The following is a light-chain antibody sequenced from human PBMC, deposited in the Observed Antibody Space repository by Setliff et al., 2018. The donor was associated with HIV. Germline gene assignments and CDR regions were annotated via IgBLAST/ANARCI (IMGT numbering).Light chain of an antibody. V-gene: IGLV1-44*01. CDR1: SSNIGSNS. CDR2: SNN. J-gene: IGLJ2*01. CDR3: AAWDDSLHGVV. Sequence: QSVLTQPPSASGTPGQRVTISCSGSSSNIGSNSVNWYQQLPGAAPKVLIHSNNQRPSGVPDRFSGSKSGTSASLAISGLQSEDEADYYCAAWDDSLHGVVFGGGTKVTV.